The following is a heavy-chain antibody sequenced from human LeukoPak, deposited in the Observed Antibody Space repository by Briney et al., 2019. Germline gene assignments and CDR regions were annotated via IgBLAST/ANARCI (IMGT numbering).Heavy chain of an antibody. Sequence: TLSLTCSVSGASISSGDYYWSWIRQHPGKGPEWMGYIFYNGSTYYNPSLKSRVTISVDRSKNQFSLRLSSVTAADTAVYYCARGAYYYDGSGYYMGDYFDYWGQGTLVTVSS. D-gene: IGHD3-22*01. V-gene: IGHV4-31*03. CDR2: IFYNGST. CDR3: ARGAYYYDGSGYYMGDYFDY. J-gene: IGHJ4*02. CDR1: GASISSGDYY.